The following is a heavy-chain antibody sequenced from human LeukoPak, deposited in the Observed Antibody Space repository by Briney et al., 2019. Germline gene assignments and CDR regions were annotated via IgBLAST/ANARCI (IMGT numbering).Heavy chain of an antibody. CDR3: ARGGRWLRLIAFDI. Sequence: SETLSLTCAVYGGSFSGYYWSWIRQPPGKGLEWIGEINHSGSTNYNPSLKSRVTISVDTSKNQFSLKLSSVTAADTAVYYCARGGRWLRLIAFDIWGQGTMVTVS. D-gene: IGHD5-24*01. CDR1: GGSFSGYY. J-gene: IGHJ3*02. CDR2: INHSGST. V-gene: IGHV4-34*01.